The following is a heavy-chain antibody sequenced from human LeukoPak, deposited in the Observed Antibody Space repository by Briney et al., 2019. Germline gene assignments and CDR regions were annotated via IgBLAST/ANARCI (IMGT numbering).Heavy chain of an antibody. V-gene: IGHV3-30*01. CDR1: GFTFSNYA. CDR3: ARFKVGTNTTQKNAFDI. J-gene: IGHJ3*02. D-gene: IGHD1-1*01. CDR2: ISFDATKE. Sequence: GGSLRLSCAASGFTFSNYAMHWVRQAPGKGLEWVAVISFDATKEYFGKSVKGRFTISRDNSKATLYLRMHRLRIEDTALYFCARFKVGTNTTQKNAFDIWGRGTVVAVSS.